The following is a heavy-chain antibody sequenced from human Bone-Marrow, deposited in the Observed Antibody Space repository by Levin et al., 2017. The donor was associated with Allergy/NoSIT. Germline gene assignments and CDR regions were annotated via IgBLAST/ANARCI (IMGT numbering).Heavy chain of an antibody. J-gene: IGHJ4*02. CDR3: AKGAYHHDSSEALVIPAHFDK. Sequence: GGSLRLSCAASGFIVSGNFMVWVRQAPGKGLEWVSVIYSGAGTFYGDSVKGRFTISRDNSLNTLYLQMNNLRTEDTAVYYCAKGAYHHDSSEALVIPAHFDKWGQGTLVSVSP. CDR1: GFIVSGNF. D-gene: IGHD3-22*01. CDR2: IYSGAGT. V-gene: IGHV3-53*01.